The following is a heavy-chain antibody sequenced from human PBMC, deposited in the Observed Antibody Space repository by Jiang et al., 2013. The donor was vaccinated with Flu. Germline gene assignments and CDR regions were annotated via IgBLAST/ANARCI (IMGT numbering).Heavy chain of an antibody. D-gene: IGHD6-13*01. V-gene: IGHV5-51*01. CDR2: IYPGDPDT. CDR3: ARRGVSSSWPSDY. CDR1: GYNFPSYW. Sequence: QLVESGAEVKKPGESLKISCKGSGYNFPSYWIGWVRQMPGKGLEWMGIIYPGDPDTRYSPSFQGQVTISADKSISTAYLQWSSLKASDTAMYYCARRGVSSSWPSDYWGQGTLVTVSS. J-gene: IGHJ4*02.